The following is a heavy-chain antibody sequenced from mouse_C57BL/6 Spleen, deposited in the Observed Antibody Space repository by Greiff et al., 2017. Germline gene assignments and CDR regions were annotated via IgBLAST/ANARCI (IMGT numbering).Heavy chain of an antibody. V-gene: IGHV7-3*01. D-gene: IGHD2-10*01. CDR1: GFTFTDYY. CDR3: ARSFYGNYYYFDY. Sequence: EVKLMESGGGLVQPGGSLSLSCAASGFTFTDYYMSWVRQPPGKALEWLGFIRNKANGYTTEYSASVKGRFTISRDNSQSILYLQMNALRAEDSATYYCARSFYGNYYYFDYWGQGTTLTVSS. CDR2: IRNKANGYTT. J-gene: IGHJ2*01.